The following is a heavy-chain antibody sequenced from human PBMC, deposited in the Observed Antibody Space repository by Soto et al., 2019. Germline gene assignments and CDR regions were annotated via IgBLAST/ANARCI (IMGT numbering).Heavy chain of an antibody. Sequence: QVQLLQSGTEVKKPGSSAKVSCRASGGNFNTYTISWVRQAPGQGLEWLGRIIPILDIASYAQKFQGRVNITADTATNTVYMELSSLRSEDTAVYFCARSLGLCTGSGCRDYWGQGTRVSVSP. V-gene: IGHV1-69*02. J-gene: IGHJ4*02. CDR3: ARSLGLCTGSGCRDY. CDR2: IIPILDIA. CDR1: GGNFNTYT. D-gene: IGHD2-8*02.